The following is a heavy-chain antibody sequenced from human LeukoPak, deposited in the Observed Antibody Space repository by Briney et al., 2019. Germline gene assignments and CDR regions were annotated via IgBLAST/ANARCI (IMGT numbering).Heavy chain of an antibody. V-gene: IGHV3-13*01. Sequence: AGGSLRLSCAASGFTFSSYDMHWVRQATGKGLKWVSAIGTAGDTYYPGSVKGRFTISRENAKNSLYLQMNSLRAGDTAVYYCARETEKGMDVWGQGTTVTVSS. J-gene: IGHJ6*02. CDR3: ARETEKGMDV. CDR2: IGTAGDT. CDR1: GFTFSSYD.